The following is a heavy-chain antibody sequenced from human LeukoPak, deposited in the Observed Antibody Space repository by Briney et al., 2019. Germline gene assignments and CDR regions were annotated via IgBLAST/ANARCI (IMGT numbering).Heavy chain of an antibody. CDR1: GYTFTSYG. CDR2: ISPYNGNT. J-gene: IGHJ4*02. V-gene: IGHV1-18*01. D-gene: IGHD1-26*01. Sequence: ASVKVSCKVSGYTFTSYGISWVRQAPGEGLEWMGWISPYNGNTNDAQKLQGRVTMTTDTSTSTAYMEVRSLRSDDTAVYYCAREVSGTYRDYFDYWGQGTLVTVSS. CDR3: AREVSGTYRDYFDY.